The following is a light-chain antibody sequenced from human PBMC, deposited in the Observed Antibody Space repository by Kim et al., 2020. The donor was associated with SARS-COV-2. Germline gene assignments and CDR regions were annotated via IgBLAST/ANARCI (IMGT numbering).Light chain of an antibody. J-gene: IGKJ1*01. CDR1: QTTSSY. Sequence: AIRMTQSPSSLSASTGDRVTITCRASQTTSSYLAWYQQKPGKAPKLLIYAASSLQSGVPSMFSGSGSGTDFTLTISCLQSEDFATYYCQQYYSYPWTFGQGTKVDIK. CDR2: AAS. CDR3: QQYYSYPWT. V-gene: IGKV1-8*01.